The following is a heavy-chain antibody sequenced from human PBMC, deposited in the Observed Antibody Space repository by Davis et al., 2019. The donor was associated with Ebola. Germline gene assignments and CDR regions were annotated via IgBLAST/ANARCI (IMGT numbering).Heavy chain of an antibody. V-gene: IGHV5-51*01. Sequence: GESLKISCEGSEYPFPNYWIAWMRQRPGRGLEWMGIIYAGDSDTTYSPSFAGQVSISADRATSTASMWFFSLRPSDTATYYCARRGGSYIRQGFWFDSWGQGTRVTVS. CDR2: IYAGDSDT. D-gene: IGHD1-26*01. J-gene: IGHJ5*01. CDR3: ARRGGSYIRQGFWFDS. CDR1: EYPFPNYW.